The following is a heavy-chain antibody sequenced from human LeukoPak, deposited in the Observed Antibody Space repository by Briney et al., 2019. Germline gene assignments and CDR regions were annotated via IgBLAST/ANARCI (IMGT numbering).Heavy chain of an antibody. V-gene: IGHV1-69*06. J-gene: IGHJ4*02. Sequence: ASVKVSCKASGGTFSSYAISWVRQAPGQGLEWMGGIIPIFGTANYAQEFQGRVTITADKSTSTAYMELSSLRSEDTAVYYCARAGTYYYDSSGPYFDYWGQGTLVTVSS. CDR2: IIPIFGTA. CDR3: ARAGTYYYDSSGPYFDY. CDR1: GGTFSSYA. D-gene: IGHD3-22*01.